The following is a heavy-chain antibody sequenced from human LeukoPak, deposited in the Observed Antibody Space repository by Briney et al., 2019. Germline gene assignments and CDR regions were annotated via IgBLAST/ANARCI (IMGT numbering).Heavy chain of an antibody. D-gene: IGHD3-22*01. CDR3: ATTYSSGYYFRDY. J-gene: IGHJ4*02. Sequence: SETLSLTCTVSGGSISSYYWSWIRQPPGKGLEWIGYIYYSGSTNYNPSLKSRVTISVDTSKNQFSLKLSSVTAADTAVYYCATTYSSGYYFRDYWGQGTLVTVSS. CDR1: GGSISSYY. V-gene: IGHV4-59*12. CDR2: IYYSGST.